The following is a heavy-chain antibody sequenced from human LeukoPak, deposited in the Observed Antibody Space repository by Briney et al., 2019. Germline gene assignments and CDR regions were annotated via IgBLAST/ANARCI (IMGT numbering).Heavy chain of an antibody. CDR2: IYTSGST. D-gene: IGHD3-10*01. V-gene: IGHV4-61*02. CDR1: GGSISSGSYY. J-gene: IGHJ4*02. Sequence: SETLSLTCTVSGGSISSGSYYWSWIRQPAGKGLEWIGRIYTSGSTNYNPSLKSRVTISVDTSKNQFSLKLSSVTAADTAVYYCASGSGSYYTFDYWGQGTLVTVSS. CDR3: ASGSGSYYTFDY.